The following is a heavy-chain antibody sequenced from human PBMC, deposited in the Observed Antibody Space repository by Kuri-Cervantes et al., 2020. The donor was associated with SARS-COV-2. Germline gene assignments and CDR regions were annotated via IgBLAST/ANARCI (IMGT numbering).Heavy chain of an antibody. CDR3: AKDRFLYSSSWYYFDY. Sequence: GESLKISCAASGFTFSSYWMSWVRQAPGKGLEWVSAISGSGGSTYYADSVKGRFTISRDNSKNTLYLQMNSLRAEDTAVYYCAKDRFLYSSSWYYFDYWGQGTLVTVSS. V-gene: IGHV3-23*01. J-gene: IGHJ4*02. D-gene: IGHD6-13*01. CDR2: ISGSGGST. CDR1: GFTFSSYW.